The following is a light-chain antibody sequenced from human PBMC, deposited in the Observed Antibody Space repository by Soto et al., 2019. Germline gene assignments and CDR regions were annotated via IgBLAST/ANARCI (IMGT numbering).Light chain of an antibody. V-gene: IGLV3-25*03. CDR1: ALSKQY. CDR3: QTADSSVTVI. J-gene: IGLJ2*01. CDR2: KDN. Sequence: SYELTQPPSLSVSPGQTARITCSGDALSKQYAYWYQQKPGQAPVLVIYKDNVRPSGIPERFSGSTSGTKVTLTISGVEAEDEADYFCQTADSSVTVIFGGGTKVTVL.